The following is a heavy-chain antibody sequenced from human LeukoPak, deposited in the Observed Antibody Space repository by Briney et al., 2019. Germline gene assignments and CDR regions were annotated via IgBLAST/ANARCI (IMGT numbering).Heavy chain of an antibody. D-gene: IGHD6-19*01. CDR1: GGSIGSYY. J-gene: IGHJ4*02. CDR3: ARVGKQWLETPALDY. CDR2: IYYSGST. V-gene: IGHV4-59*01. Sequence: SETLSLTCTVSGGSIGSYYWSWIRQPPGKGLEWIGYIYYSGSTNYNPSLKSRVTISVDTSKNQFSLKLSSVTAADTAVYYCARVGKQWLETPALDYWGQGTLVTVSS.